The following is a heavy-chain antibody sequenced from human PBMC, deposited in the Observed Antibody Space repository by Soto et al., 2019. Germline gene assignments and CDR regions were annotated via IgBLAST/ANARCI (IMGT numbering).Heavy chain of an antibody. CDR1: GFTFSNFA. J-gene: IGHJ6*02. CDR2: LSYDGTNK. V-gene: IGHV3-30-3*01. CDR3: ARGAYSNHYHYGLDV. D-gene: IGHD4-4*01. Sequence: QVQLAESGGGVVQPGRSLRLSCAASGFTFSNFAKHWVRQAPGKGLEWAAVLSYDGTNKYYADSVRGRFTISTDISKNTRYLEMNGLRAEDTAVYYCARGAYSNHYHYGLDVWGQGTTVTVSS.